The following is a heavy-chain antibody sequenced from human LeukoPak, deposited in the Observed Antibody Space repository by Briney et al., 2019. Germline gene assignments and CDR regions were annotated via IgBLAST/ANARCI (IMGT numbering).Heavy chain of an antibody. CDR2: ISDNSNYI. CDR1: GFTFNTYS. J-gene: IGHJ4*02. Sequence: GGSLRLSCAASGFTFNTYSMNWVRQAPGKGLEWVSSISDNSNYIYYSDSVEGRFTISRDNAKNSLYLQMNSLRPEDTAFYYCAKNSYFFDSWGQGTLVTVSS. D-gene: IGHD1/OR15-1a*01. V-gene: IGHV3-21*01. CDR3: AKNSYFFDS.